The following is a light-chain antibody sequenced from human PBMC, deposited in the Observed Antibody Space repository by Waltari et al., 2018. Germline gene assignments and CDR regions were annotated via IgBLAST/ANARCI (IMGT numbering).Light chain of an antibody. V-gene: IGLV1-40*01. CDR2: ENT. Sequence: QSVLTQAPSVSGAPGQRVTISCTGGDSNIASFGVNWYQHLPRRVPKLLIYENTNRPSGVPDRFSGSKSGTSASLAIEGLQPEDEGDYYCQSYDNSLRGSVLFGGGTKVTV. CDR3: QSYDNSLRGSVL. J-gene: IGLJ3*02. CDR1: DSNIASFG.